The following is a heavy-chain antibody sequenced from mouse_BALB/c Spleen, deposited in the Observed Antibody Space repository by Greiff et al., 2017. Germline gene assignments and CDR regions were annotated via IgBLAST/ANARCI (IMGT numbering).Heavy chain of an antibody. CDR3: ATELTGTFDY. D-gene: IGHD4-1*01. CDR2: IDPANGNT. V-gene: IGHV14-3*02. Sequence: VQLQQSGAELVKPGASVKLSCTASGFNIKDTYMHWVKQRPEQGLEWIGRIDPANGNTKYDPKFQGKATITAHTSSNTAYLQLSSLTSEDTAVYYCATELTGTFDYWGQGTTLTVSS. CDR1: GFNIKDTY. J-gene: IGHJ2*01.